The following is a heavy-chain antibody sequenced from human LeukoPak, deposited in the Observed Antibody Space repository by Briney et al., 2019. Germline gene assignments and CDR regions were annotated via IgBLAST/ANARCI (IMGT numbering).Heavy chain of an antibody. CDR1: GFTFSDYA. V-gene: IGHV3-64*01. CDR3: ARDTCGCGSGWHLYWYFDL. J-gene: IGHJ2*01. Sequence: PGGSLRLSCAASGFTFSDYAMHWVRQAPGKELEYVSAISSNGGSIHYANSVKGRFTISRDNSKNTLYLQMDSLRAEDMAVHYCARDTCGCGSGWHLYWYFDLWGRGTLVTVSS. D-gene: IGHD6-19*01. CDR2: ISSNGGSI.